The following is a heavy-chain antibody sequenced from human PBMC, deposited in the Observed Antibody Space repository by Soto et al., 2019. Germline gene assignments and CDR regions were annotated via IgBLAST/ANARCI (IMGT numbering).Heavy chain of an antibody. D-gene: IGHD6-19*01. CDR3: ARDRVAVAGYYYYYGMDV. J-gene: IGHJ6*02. Sequence: PAGSLRLSCAASGFTFSSYGMHWVRQAPGKGLERVAVIWYDGSNKYYADSVKSRFTISRDNSKNTLYLQMNSLRAEDTAVYYCARDRVAVAGYYYYYGMDVWGQGTTVTVSS. CDR1: GFTFSSYG. CDR2: IWYDGSNK. V-gene: IGHV3-33*01.